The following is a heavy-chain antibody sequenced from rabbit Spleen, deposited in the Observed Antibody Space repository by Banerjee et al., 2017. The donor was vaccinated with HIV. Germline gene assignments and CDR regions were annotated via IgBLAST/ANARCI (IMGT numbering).Heavy chain of an antibody. CDR2: ISAVSSGST. D-gene: IGHD8-1*01. CDR1: GVSFSSSSY. J-gene: IGHJ6*01. CDR3: ARDAGTSFSTYGMDL. Sequence: QEQLVEYGGGLVKPGASLTLTCTASGVSFSSSSYMCWVRQAPGKGLEWIACISAVSSGSTSYASWAKGRFTISKTSSTTVTLQMTSLTAADTATYFCARDAGTSFSTYGMDLWGPGTLVTVS. V-gene: IGHV1S45*01.